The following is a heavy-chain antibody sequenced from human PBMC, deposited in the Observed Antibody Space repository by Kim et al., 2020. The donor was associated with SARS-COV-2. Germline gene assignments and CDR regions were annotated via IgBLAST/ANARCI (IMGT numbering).Heavy chain of an antibody. CDR3: VAFAEWEPRV. J-gene: IGHJ4*02. CDR1: GGAVSSGGFY. Sequence: SETLSLTCTVFGGAVSSGGFYWTWIRQPPREGLQWIGHIFNSGSATYNSSLKGRATISPDIAKNGVSLNLDSVTAADTAVYYCVAFAEWEPRVWGPGIQVIVSS. V-gene: IGHV4-61*08. CDR2: IFNSGSA. D-gene: IGHD1-26*01.